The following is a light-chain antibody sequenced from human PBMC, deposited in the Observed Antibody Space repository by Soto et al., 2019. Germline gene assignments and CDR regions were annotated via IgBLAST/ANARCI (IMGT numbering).Light chain of an antibody. CDR3: SSYTSSSIYV. V-gene: IGLV2-14*01. CDR1: SSDVGGYNY. CDR2: EVS. Sequence: QSVLTQPASVSGSPGQSITISWTGTSSDVGGYNYVSWYPQHPGKAPKLMIYEVSNRPSGVSNRFSGSKSGNTAYLTISGLQAEDEADYYCSSYTSSSIYVFGTATKVTV. J-gene: IGLJ1*01.